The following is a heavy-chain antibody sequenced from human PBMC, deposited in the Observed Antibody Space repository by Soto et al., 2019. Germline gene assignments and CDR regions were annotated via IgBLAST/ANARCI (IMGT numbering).Heavy chain of an antibody. CDR1: GFTFSSYA. D-gene: IGHD5-12*01. CDR3: AKAKTKGRDGYNPLNYFEY. Sequence: GGSLRLSCAASGFTFSSYAMSWVRQAPGKGLEWVSAISGSGGSTYYADSVKGRFTISRDNSKNTLYLQMNSLRAEDTAVYYCAKAKTKGRDGYNPLNYFEYWGQGTLVTVSS. J-gene: IGHJ4*02. CDR2: ISGSGGST. V-gene: IGHV3-23*01.